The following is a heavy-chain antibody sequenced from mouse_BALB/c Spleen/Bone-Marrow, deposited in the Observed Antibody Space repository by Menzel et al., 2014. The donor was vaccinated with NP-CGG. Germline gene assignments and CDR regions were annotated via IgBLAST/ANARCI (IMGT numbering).Heavy chain of an antibody. V-gene: IGHV5-6-5*01. CDR3: ARGGGWLLSFDY. D-gene: IGHD2-3*01. CDR2: ISSGGST. J-gene: IGHJ2*01. Sequence: EVKVVESGGGLVKPGGSLKLSCAASGFTFSSYAMSWVRQAPEKRLEWVASISSGGSTYYPDSVKGRFTISRDNARNILYLQMSSLRPEDTAMYYCARGGGWLLSFDYWGQGTTLTVSS. CDR1: GFTFSSYA.